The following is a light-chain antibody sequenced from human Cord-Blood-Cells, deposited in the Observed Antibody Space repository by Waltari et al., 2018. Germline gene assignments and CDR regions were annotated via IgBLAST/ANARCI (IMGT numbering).Light chain of an antibody. V-gene: IGKV1-33*01. CDR3: QRYDNLPIT. CDR1: QDISHY. CDR2: DAS. Sequence: DIQMTKSPSSLSASVGDRVTITSQASQDISHYLKWYQQKPGKAPTLLIYDASNLETGVPSRFSGSGSGTDFTFTISSVQPEDIATDYCQRYDNLPITFGQGTRLEIK. J-gene: IGKJ5*01.